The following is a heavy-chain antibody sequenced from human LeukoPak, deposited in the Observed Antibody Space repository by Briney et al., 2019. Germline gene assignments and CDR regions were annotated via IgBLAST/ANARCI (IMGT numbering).Heavy chain of an antibody. V-gene: IGHV1-46*01. J-gene: IGHJ6*03. D-gene: IGHD6-13*01. CDR1: GYTFSSYY. CDR3: ARGSRIAAAGKHYYMDV. Sequence: ASVKVSCKASGYTFSSYYMHWVRQAPGQGLEWMGIINPSGGSTTYAQKFQGRVTMTTDTSTSTAYMELRSLRSDDTAVYYCARGSRIAAAGKHYYMDVWGKGTTVTVS. CDR2: INPSGGST.